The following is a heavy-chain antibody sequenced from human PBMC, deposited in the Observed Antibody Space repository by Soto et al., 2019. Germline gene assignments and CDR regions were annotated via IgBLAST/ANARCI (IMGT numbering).Heavy chain of an antibody. CDR3: ARASNHYDSVGYYYH. D-gene: IGHD3-22*01. CDR2: ISGDTKTT. J-gene: IGHJ5*02. CDR1: GFTFSSYG. Sequence: EVQLLNSGGDSVPPGGSLRLSCAASGFTFSSYGMNWVRQAPGKGLEWVSYISGDTKTTNYADSVKGRFIVSRDDSKNTLYLQMNTLRAEDTAVYYCARASNHYDSVGYYYHWGQGTLVTVSS. V-gene: IGHV3-48*01.